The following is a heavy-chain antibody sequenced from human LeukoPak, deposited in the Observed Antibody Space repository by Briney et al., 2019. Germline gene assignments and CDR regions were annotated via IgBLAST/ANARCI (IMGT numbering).Heavy chain of an antibody. Sequence: PGGSLRLSCAASGFTVSSNYMIWVRQAPGKGLQWVSIIYSGGSTYYADSVKGRLTISRDNSKNTLYLQMNSLRAEDTAVYYCARDLGASYYYSMDVWGQGTTVTVSS. V-gene: IGHV3-53*01. J-gene: IGHJ6*02. D-gene: IGHD4-17*01. CDR1: GFTVSSNY. CDR2: IYSGGST. CDR3: ARDLGASYYYSMDV.